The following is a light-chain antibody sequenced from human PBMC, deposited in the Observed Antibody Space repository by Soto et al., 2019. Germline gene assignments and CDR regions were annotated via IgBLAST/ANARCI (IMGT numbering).Light chain of an antibody. J-gene: IGLJ2*01. V-gene: IGLV2-14*01. CDR2: EFS. Sequence: QSALTQPAAVSGSPGQSITIYCTGTSSDVGAYNHVSWYQQYPGTAPKLIIYEFSNRPSGVANRFSGSKSGNSASLTISGLQTVDEADYYCSSYTGSTTLVVFGGGTKLTVL. CDR1: SSDVGAYNH. CDR3: SSYTGSTTLVV.